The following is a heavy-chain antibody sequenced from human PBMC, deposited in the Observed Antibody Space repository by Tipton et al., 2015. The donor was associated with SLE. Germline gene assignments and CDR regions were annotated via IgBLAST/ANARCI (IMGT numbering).Heavy chain of an antibody. D-gene: IGHD6-25*01. J-gene: IGHJ4*02. CDR2: INHSGST. V-gene: IGHV4-34*01. CDR1: GGSFSGYY. CDR3: ASSLGSSGY. Sequence: TLSLTCAVYGGSFSGYYWSWIRQPPGKGLEWIGEINHSGSTNYNPSLKSRVTISVDTSKNQFSLKLSSVTAADTAVYYCASSLGSSGYLSQGTLVTVSS.